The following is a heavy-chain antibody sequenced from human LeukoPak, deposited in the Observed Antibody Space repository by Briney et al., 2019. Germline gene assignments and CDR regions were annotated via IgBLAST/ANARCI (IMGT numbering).Heavy chain of an antibody. CDR3: ARGKVVVIARNYYYYYGMDV. CDR1: GYTFTSYG. Sequence: ASVKVSCKASGYTFTSYGISWVRQAPGQGLEWMGWISAYNGNTNYAQKFQGRVTMTRDTSTSTVYMELSSLRSEDTAVYYCARGKVVVIARNYYYYYGMDVWGQGTTVTVSS. D-gene: IGHD3-22*01. J-gene: IGHJ6*02. CDR2: ISAYNGNT. V-gene: IGHV1-18*01.